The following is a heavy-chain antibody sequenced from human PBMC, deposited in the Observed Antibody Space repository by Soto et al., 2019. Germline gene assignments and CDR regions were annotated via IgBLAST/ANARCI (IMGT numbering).Heavy chain of an antibody. Sequence: QVHLVQSGAEVKKPGASVKVSLKASGYTLTRYGVTWVRQAPGQGLEWMGWISAHNGNTDYAQKLQGRVIVTRDTSTSTAYMELRSLRSDDTAVYYCARGRYGDYWGQGALVTVSS. CDR1: GYTLTRYG. J-gene: IGHJ4*02. V-gene: IGHV1-18*01. CDR2: ISAHNGNT. CDR3: ARGRYGDY. D-gene: IGHD1-1*01.